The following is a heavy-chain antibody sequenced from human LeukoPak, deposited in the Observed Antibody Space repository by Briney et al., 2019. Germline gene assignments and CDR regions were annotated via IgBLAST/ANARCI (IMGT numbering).Heavy chain of an antibody. V-gene: IGHV3-72*01. CDR1: GFTFNDHY. CDR3: VASIVSPSNY. CDR2: TKNRANSYTT. Sequence: PGGSLRLSCATSGFTFNDHYLGWVRQAPGKGREWVGRTKNRANSYTTEYAASVNGRFNISRDDSENSLRLQMNSLKTEDTAIYYCVASIVSPSNYWGQGTLVTVSS. D-gene: IGHD2-15*01. J-gene: IGHJ4*02.